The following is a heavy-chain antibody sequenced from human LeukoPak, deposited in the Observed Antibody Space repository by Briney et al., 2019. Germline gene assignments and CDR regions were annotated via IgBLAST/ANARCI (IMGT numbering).Heavy chain of an antibody. V-gene: IGHV4-59*01. D-gene: IGHD3-22*01. CDR3: ARERYYDSSGSLNWFDP. Sequence: SETLSLTCTVSGVSISSYYWSWIRQPPGKGLEWIGYIYYSGSTNYNPSLKSRVTISVDTSKNQFSLKLSSVTAADTAVYYCARERYYDSSGSLNWFDPWGQGTLVTVSS. CDR2: IYYSGST. J-gene: IGHJ5*02. CDR1: GVSISSYY.